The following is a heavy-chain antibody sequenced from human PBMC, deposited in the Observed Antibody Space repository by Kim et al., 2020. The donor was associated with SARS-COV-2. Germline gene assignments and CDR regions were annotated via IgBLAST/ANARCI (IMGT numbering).Heavy chain of an antibody. V-gene: IGHV3-30-3*01. J-gene: IGHJ6*02. CDR2: ISYDGRNK. CDR3: ARVNYYESVSLSDYYNGMDV. D-gene: IGHD3-10*01. CDR1: GLSFDSSA. Sequence: GGSLRLSCAASGLSFDSSAMNWVRQAPGKRLEWVAVISYDGRNKDYADSVKGRFTISRDNSKSTLYLQMNSLRIEDTAVYYCARVNYYESVSLSDYYNGMDVWGQGTTVTVSS.